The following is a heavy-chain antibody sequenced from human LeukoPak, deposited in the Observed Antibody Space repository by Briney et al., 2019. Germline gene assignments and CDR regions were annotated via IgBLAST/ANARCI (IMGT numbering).Heavy chain of an antibody. Sequence: PSETLSLTCTVSGGSISSYYWSWIRQPTGKGLEWIGYIYYSGSTYYNPSLKSRVTISVDTSKNQFSLKLSSVTAADTAVYYCARDPLAGSTSHEGYYYYMDVWGKGTTVTVSS. D-gene: IGHD2-2*01. CDR1: GGSISSYY. CDR3: ARDPLAGSTSHEGYYYYMDV. V-gene: IGHV4-59*12. CDR2: IYYSGST. J-gene: IGHJ6*03.